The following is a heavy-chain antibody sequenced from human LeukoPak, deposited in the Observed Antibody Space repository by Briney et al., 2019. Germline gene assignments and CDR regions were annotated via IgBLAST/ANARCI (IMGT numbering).Heavy chain of an antibody. V-gene: IGHV1-24*01. D-gene: IGHD3-22*01. CDR3: ATDRGDSSGYFD. J-gene: IGHJ4*02. Sequence: ASVKVSCKVSGYTLTELSMHWVRQAPGKGLEWMGGFDPEDGETIYAQKFQGRVTMTEDTSTDTAYMEPSSLRSEDTAVYYCATDRGDSSGYFDWGQGTLVTVSS. CDR2: FDPEDGET. CDR1: GYTLTELS.